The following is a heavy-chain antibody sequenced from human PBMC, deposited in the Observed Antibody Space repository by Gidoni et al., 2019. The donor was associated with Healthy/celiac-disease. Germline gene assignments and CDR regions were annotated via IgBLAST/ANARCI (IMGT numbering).Heavy chain of an antibody. CDR2: IYYSGST. Sequence: QLQLQESGPGLVKPSETLSPTCTVSGGSISSSSYYWGWIRQPPGKGLEWLGSIYYSGSTYYNRSLKSRITTSVDTSKNQFSVKLSSGTAADTAVYYCASPLNCSSTSCYRFDPWGQGTLVTVSS. CDR3: ASPLNCSSTSCYRFDP. V-gene: IGHV4-39*01. CDR1: GGSISSSSYY. J-gene: IGHJ5*02. D-gene: IGHD2-2*01.